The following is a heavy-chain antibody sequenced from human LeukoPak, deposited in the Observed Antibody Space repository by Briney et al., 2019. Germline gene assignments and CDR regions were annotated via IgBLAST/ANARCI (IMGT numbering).Heavy chain of an antibody. CDR1: GFTFSSYA. D-gene: IGHD4/OR15-4a*01. CDR3: AKRPPQHGANVPRFFDF. V-gene: IGHV3-30-3*01. J-gene: IGHJ4*02. Sequence: PGGSLRLSCAASGFTFSSYAMHWVRQAPGKGLEWVAVISYDGSNKYYADSVKGRFTISRDNSRNTLYLQVNNLRAEDTAVYYCAKRPPQHGANVPRFFDFWGQGTLVTVSS. CDR2: ISYDGSNK.